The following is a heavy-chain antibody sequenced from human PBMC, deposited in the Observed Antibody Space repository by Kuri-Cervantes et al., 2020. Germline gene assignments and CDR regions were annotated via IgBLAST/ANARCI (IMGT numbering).Heavy chain of an antibody. D-gene: IGHD3-22*01. CDR1: GFTFDDYA. CDR3: AKDQYYYDSSGYPGLDY. Sequence: SLKISCAASGFTFDDYAMHWVRQAPGKGLEWVSGISWNSGSIGYADSVKGRFTISRDNSKNTLYLQMNSLRAEDTAVYYCAKDQYYYDSSGYPGLDYWGQGTLVTVSS. CDR2: ISWNSGSI. J-gene: IGHJ4*02. V-gene: IGHV3-9*01.